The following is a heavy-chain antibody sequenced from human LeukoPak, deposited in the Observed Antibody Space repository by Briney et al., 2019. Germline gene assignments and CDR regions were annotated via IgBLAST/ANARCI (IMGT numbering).Heavy chain of an antibody. CDR2: INWNGGTT. V-gene: IGHV3-20*04. D-gene: IGHD5-12*01. CDR1: GFIVEDYG. CDR3: ARGGRGHDLIQH. Sequence: GGTLRLSCAASGFIVEDYGMSWVRHAPGKGMECVAYINWNGGTTNYVDSVKGRFTISRDNAKKSLFLQMTSLRDEDTAFYFCARGGRGHDLIQHWGQGTLVAVSS. J-gene: IGHJ4*02.